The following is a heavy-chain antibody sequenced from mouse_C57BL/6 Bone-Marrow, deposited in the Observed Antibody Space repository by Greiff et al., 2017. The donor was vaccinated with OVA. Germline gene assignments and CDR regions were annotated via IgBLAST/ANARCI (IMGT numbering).Heavy chain of an antibody. V-gene: IGHV1-82*01. CDR2: IYPGDGDT. CDR3: AVLLRYCDV. Sequence: QVQLQQSGPELVKPGASVKISCKASGYAFSSSWMNWVKQRPGKGLEWIGRIYPGDGDTNYNGKFKGKATLTADKSSSTAYMQLSSLTSEDSAVYFCAVLLRYCDVGGTGTTVTVAS. J-gene: IGHJ1*03. CDR1: GYAFSSSW.